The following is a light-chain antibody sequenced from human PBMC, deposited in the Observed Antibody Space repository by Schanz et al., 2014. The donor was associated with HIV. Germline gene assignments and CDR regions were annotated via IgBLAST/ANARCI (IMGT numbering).Light chain of an antibody. Sequence: QSALTQPASVSGSPGQSITISCTGTSSDVGADNSVSWYQQHPGRAPKLMIYDVSNRPSGVSNRFSGSKSGNTASLTISGLQAEDEADYYCSSYAGSNNYVFGTGTKLTVL. J-gene: IGLJ1*01. CDR3: SSYAGSNNYV. V-gene: IGLV2-14*03. CDR1: SSDVGADNS. CDR2: DVS.